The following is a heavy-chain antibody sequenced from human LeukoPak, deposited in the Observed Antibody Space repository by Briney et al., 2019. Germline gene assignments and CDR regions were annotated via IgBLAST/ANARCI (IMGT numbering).Heavy chain of an antibody. J-gene: IGHJ4*02. CDR3: ARVNGGYSYGYLDY. V-gene: IGHV3-33*01. CDR1: GFTFSSYG. Sequence: GGSLRLSCAASGFTFSSYGMHWVRQAPGKGLEWVAVIWYDGSNKYYADSVEGRFTISRDNSKNTLYLQMNSLRAEDTAVYYCARVNGGYSYGYLDYWGQGTLVTVSS. CDR2: IWYDGSNK. D-gene: IGHD5-18*01.